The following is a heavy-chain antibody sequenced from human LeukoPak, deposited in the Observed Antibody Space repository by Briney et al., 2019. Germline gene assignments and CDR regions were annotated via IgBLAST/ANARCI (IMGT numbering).Heavy chain of an antibody. CDR2: ISYDGSNK. J-gene: IGHJ6*03. CDR3: ARAYGDYWIGYYYYYMDV. V-gene: IGHV3-30*04. CDR1: GFTFSSYA. D-gene: IGHD4-17*01. Sequence: GGSLRLSCAASGFTFSSYAMHWVRQAPGKGLEWVAVISYDGSNKYYADSVKGRFTISRDNSKNTLYLQMNSLRAEDTAVYYCARAYGDYWIGYYYYYMDVWGKGATVTVSS.